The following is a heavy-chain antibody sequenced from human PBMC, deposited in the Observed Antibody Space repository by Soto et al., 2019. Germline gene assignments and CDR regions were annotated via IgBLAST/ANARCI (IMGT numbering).Heavy chain of an antibody. V-gene: IGHV3-30*18. D-gene: IGHD6-13*01. CDR3: AKDAPPKQQLDGRIDY. CDR1: GFTFSNYG. Sequence: QVQLVESGEDVVQPGRSLRLSCAASGFTFSNYGMHWVRQAPGKGLEWVAVISYDGSNKYYVDSVKGRFTISRDNSKNTLYLQMNSLRPEDTAVYYCAKDAPPKQQLDGRIDYWGQGTLVTVSS. J-gene: IGHJ4*02. CDR2: ISYDGSNK.